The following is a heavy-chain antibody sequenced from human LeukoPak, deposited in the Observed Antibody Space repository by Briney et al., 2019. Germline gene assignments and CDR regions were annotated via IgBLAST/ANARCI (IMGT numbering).Heavy chain of an antibody. CDR2: ISYDGSDK. J-gene: IGHJ4*02. D-gene: IGHD2-2*01. CDR3: ARMKYCSSTSCYDTGDYFDY. Sequence: GGSLRLSCAASGFTFSSYGIHWVRQAPGKGLEWVALISYDGSDKYYADSVKGRFTISRDNSKNTLYLQMNSLRTEDTAVYYCARMKYCSSTSCYDTGDYFDYWGQGTLVTVSS. V-gene: IGHV3-30*03. CDR1: GFTFSSYG.